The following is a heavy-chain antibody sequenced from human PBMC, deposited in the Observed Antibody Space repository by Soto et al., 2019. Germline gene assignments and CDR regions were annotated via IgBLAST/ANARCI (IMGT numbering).Heavy chain of an antibody. J-gene: IGHJ6*03. V-gene: IGHV1-69*02. CDR3: ARKADYDYYMDV. CDR1: GGTFSSYT. CDR2: IIPILGIA. Sequence: QVQLVQSGAEVKKPGSSVKVSCKASGGTFSSYTISWVRQAPGQGLEWMGRIIPILGIANYAQKFQGRVTITAGKSTSTAYMARSSLRSEDTAVYYCARKADYDYYMDVWGKGTTVTVSS.